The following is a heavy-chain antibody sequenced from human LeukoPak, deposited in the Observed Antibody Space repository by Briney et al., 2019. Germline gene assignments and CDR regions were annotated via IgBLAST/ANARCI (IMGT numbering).Heavy chain of an antibody. J-gene: IGHJ3*02. CDR3: ASGWLGYCSGGSCYSGAFDI. CDR2: IYHSGSA. Sequence: PSETLSLTCAVSGGSLSSNNWWSWVRQPPGKGLEWIGEIYHSGSANYNPSLKSRVTISVDKSKNQFSLKLSSVTAADTAVYYCASGWLGYCSGGSCYSGAFDIWGQGTMVTVSS. CDR1: GGSLSSNNW. V-gene: IGHV4-4*02. D-gene: IGHD2-15*01.